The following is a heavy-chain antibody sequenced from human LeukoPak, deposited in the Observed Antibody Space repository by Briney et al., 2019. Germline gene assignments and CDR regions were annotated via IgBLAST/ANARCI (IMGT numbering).Heavy chain of an antibody. Sequence: PSETLSLTCPVYGGSFSVYYCSWIRPPPGGGREWIGETNHCGSTTYNPSLKSGATISADTSKNQFSLRRSSVPAADPAVYYCARGRPHFWSGPYYYYYMDVWGKGTTVTVSS. J-gene: IGHJ6*03. CDR1: GGSFSVYY. D-gene: IGHD3-3*02. V-gene: IGHV4-34*01. CDR3: ARGRPHFWSGPYYYYYMDV. CDR2: TNHCGST.